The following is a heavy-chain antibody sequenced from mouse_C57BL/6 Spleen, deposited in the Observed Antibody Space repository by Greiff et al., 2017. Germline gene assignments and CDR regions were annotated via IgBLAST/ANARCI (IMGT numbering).Heavy chain of an antibody. Sequence: QVQLQQPGTELVKPGASVKLSCKASGYTFTSYWMHWVKQRPGQGLEWIGNINPSNGGTNYNEKFKSKATLTVDKSSSTAYMQLSSLTSEDSAVYYCARDLITTVVATEAMDYWGQGTSVTVSS. V-gene: IGHV1-53*01. CDR2: INPSNGGT. CDR1: GYTFTSYW. J-gene: IGHJ4*01. D-gene: IGHD1-1*01. CDR3: ARDLITTVVATEAMDY.